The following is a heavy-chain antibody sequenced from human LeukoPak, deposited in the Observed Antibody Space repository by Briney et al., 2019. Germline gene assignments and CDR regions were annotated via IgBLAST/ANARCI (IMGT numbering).Heavy chain of an antibody. J-gene: IGHJ4*02. Sequence: GGSLRLSCAASGFTFSNTWMSWVRQAPGKGLEWVGRIKSKTDGGTTDYAAPVKGRFTISRDDSKNTLYLQMNSLKTEDTAVYYCTTDEGLGEFDYWGQGTLVTVSS. CDR3: TTDEGLGEFDY. V-gene: IGHV3-15*01. D-gene: IGHD3/OR15-3a*01. CDR1: GFTFSNTW. CDR2: IKSKTDGGTT.